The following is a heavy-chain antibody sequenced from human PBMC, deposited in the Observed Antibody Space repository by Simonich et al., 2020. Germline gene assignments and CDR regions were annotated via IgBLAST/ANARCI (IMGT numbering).Heavy chain of an antibody. V-gene: IGHV1-2*06. J-gene: IGHJ6*02. Sequence: QVQRVQSGAEVKKHGASVKVSCKASGYTFTGYYMHWGGQAPGQGREGRGLTNPNSGGQNYDQKLQGRVTRTRSTSISTAYVELGRRRSDDTAVYYCARDLFEMATIRYYYYGMDVWGQGTTVTVSS. CDR3: ARDLFEMATIRYYYYGMDV. CDR1: GYTFTGYY. CDR2: TNPNSGGQ. D-gene: IGHD5-12*01.